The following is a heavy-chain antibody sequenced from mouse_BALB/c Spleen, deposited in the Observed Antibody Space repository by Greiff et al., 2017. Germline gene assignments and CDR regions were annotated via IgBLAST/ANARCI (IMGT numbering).Heavy chain of an antibody. V-gene: IGHV2-9*02. CDR1: GFSLTSYG. Sequence: VKLVESGPGLVAPSQSLSITCTVSGFSLTSYGVHWVRQPPGKGLEWLGVIWAGGSTNYNSALMSRLSISKDNSKSQVFLKMNSLQTDDTAMYYCARGLYDYDGNYYAMDYWGQGTSVTVSS. D-gene: IGHD2-4*01. CDR3: ARGLYDYDGNYYAMDY. CDR2: IWAGGST. J-gene: IGHJ4*01.